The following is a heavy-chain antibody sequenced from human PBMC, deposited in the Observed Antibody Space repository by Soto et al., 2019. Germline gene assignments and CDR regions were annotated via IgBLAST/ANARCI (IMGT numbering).Heavy chain of an antibody. J-gene: IGHJ6*02. V-gene: IGHV4-34*01. CDR3: ARGRDEYKLGNV. Sequence: QVQLQQWGAGLLKPSETLSLTCAVSGGSLSDYYWPWIRQSPGKGLEWIGEIHPSGSTYYNPSLRSRVTISVDTSMNQFSLKLTSLTAADTAIYYCARGRDEYKLGNVWGHGTTVTVFS. CDR2: IHPSGST. CDR1: GGSLSDYY. D-gene: IGHD1-1*01.